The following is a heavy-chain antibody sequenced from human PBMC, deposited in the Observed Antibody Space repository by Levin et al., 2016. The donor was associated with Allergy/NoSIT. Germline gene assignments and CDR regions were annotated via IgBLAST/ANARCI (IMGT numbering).Heavy chain of an antibody. CDR1: GFIFSDYY. Sequence: GGSLRLSCEASGFIFSDYYMGWIRQAPGKGLEWVSYISSTGGALYYADSVRGRFTISRDNAKNSLYLQMHSLTADDTAVYYCAGYGEMLNSPLDHWGQGTQVTVSS. CDR2: ISSTGGAL. J-gene: IGHJ4*02. V-gene: IGHV3-11*01. CDR3: AGYGEMLNSPLDH. D-gene: IGHD4-17*01.